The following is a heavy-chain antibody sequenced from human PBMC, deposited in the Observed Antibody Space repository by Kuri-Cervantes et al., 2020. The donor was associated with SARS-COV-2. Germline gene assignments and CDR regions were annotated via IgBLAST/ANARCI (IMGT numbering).Heavy chain of an antibody. Sequence: GESLKISCAASGFTFSSYAMSWVRQAPGKGLEWASAISGSGGSTYYADSVKGRFTISRDNSKNTLYLQMNSLRAEDTAVYYCAKDPYDFWSGYYLYYFDYWGQGTLVTVSS. D-gene: IGHD3-3*01. CDR3: AKDPYDFWSGYYLYYFDY. CDR2: ISGSGGST. J-gene: IGHJ4*02. V-gene: IGHV3-23*01. CDR1: GFTFSSYA.